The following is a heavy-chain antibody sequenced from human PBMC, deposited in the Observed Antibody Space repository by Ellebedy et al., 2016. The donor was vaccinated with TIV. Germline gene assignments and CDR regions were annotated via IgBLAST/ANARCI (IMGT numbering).Heavy chain of an antibody. V-gene: IGHV4-34*01. Sequence: SETLSLXXAVYGGSFSGYYWSWIRHPPGKGLEWIGEINHSGSTNYNPSPKSRVTISVDTSKNQFSLKLSSVTAADTAVYYCASLPRADTAMALKNYGMDVWGQGATVTVSS. D-gene: IGHD5-18*01. CDR1: GGSFSGYY. CDR3: ASLPRADTAMALKNYGMDV. J-gene: IGHJ6*02. CDR2: INHSGST.